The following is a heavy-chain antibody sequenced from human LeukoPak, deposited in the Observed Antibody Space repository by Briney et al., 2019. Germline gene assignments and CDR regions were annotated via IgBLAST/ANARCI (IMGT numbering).Heavy chain of an antibody. V-gene: IGHV3-7*01. CDR2: IKLDGSEK. CDR1: GFTFSSYW. CDR3: AREPYGSGSYYFDY. D-gene: IGHD3-10*01. Sequence: GGSLRLSCAASGFTFSSYWMSWVRQAPGKGLEWVANIKLDGSEKYYVDSVKGRFTISRDNAKNSLYLQMNSLRAEDTAVYYCAREPYGSGSYYFDYWGQGTLVTVSS. J-gene: IGHJ4*02.